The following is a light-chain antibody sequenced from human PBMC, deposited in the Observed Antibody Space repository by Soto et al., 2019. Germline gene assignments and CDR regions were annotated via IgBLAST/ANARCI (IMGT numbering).Light chain of an antibody. J-gene: IGKJ2*01. V-gene: IGKV3-15*01. CDR3: QQYNNLPLFMYT. CDR2: GAS. Sequence: EIVMTQSPATLSVSPGDGATLSCRASQSVRSNLAWYQQKPGQAPRLLIHGASTRATGVPARFSGSGSGTEVNLTISSLQSEDFAVYYCQQYNNLPLFMYTFGQGTKLESK. CDR1: QSVRSN.